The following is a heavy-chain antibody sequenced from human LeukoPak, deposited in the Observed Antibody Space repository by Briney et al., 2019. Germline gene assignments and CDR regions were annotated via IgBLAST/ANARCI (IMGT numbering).Heavy chain of an antibody. D-gene: IGHD6-6*01. CDR2: ISSSGSTI. J-gene: IGHJ4*02. V-gene: IGHV3-48*03. CDR3: ARVKYSRVVGAFDY. CDR1: GYTFGDYA. Sequence: GGSLRLSCTGSGYTFGDYAMNWVRQAPGKGLEWVSYISSSGSTIYYADSVKGRFTISRDNAKNSLYLQMNSLRAEDTAVYYCARVKYSRVVGAFDYWGQGTLVTVSS.